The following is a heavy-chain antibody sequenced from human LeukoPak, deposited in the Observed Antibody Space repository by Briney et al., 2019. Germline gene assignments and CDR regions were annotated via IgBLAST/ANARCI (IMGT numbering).Heavy chain of an antibody. V-gene: IGHV3-53*01. D-gene: IGHD3-10*01. CDR1: GGSFSGYY. Sequence: PSETLSLTCAVYGGSFSGYYWSWVRQAPGKGLEWVSVIYSGGSTYYADSVKGRFTFSRDNAKNSLYLQMSSLRVEDTAVYFCAREEVRGYLDYWGQGILVTVSS. CDR2: IYSGGST. CDR3: AREEVRGYLDY. J-gene: IGHJ4*02.